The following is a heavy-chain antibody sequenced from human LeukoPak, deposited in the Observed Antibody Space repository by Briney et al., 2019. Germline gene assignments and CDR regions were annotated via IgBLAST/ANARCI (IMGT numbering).Heavy chain of an antibody. J-gene: IGHJ6*02. CDR1: GYTFTSYY. CDR3: ARDSSSSSRYYYYGMDV. D-gene: IGHD6-13*01. Sequence: GASVTVSCTASGYTFTSYYMHWVRQAPGQGLEWMGVINPSGGSTSYAQKFQGRVTMTRDTSKNQFSLKLSSVTAADTAVYYCARDSSSSSRYYYYGMDVWGQGTTVTVSS. V-gene: IGHV1-46*01. CDR2: INPSGGST.